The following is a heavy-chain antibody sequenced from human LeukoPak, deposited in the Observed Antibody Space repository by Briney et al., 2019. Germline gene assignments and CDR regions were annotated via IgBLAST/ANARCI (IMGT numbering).Heavy chain of an antibody. CDR3: ARLYSSGRYANAFDI. CDR1: GFTFCDYD. CDR2: IRSIGDR. D-gene: IGHD6-19*01. Sequence: GGSLRLSRAASGFTFCDYDMHWVRHATGKGLEWVSGIRSIGDRFYSGSVKGRFTISRENAKNTLYLEMNSLRVGDTAVYYCARLYSSGRYANAFDIWGQGTVVTVSS. V-gene: IGHV3-13*01. J-gene: IGHJ3*02.